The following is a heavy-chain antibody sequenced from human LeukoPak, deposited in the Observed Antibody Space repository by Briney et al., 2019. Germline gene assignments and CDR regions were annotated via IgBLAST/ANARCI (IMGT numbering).Heavy chain of an antibody. V-gene: IGHV4-39*01. J-gene: IGHJ4*02. Sequence: SETLSLTCTVSGGSITGSTYYWGWIRQPPGQGLEWIVSVIHSGTTYYNPSLRSRVIVSMDTSKKQFSLRLSSVTAADTAVYYCARHDYDSSGHRRDYYFDYWSQGTLVTVSS. CDR2: VIHSGTT. D-gene: IGHD3-22*01. CDR1: GGSITGSTYY. CDR3: ARHDYDSSGHRRDYYFDY.